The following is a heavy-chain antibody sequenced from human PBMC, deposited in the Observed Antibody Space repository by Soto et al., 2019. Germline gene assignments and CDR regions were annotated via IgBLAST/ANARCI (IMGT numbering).Heavy chain of an antibody. J-gene: IGHJ4*02. V-gene: IGHV3-23*01. CDR3: AKGLGCTNGVCQYFDY. D-gene: IGHD2-8*01. CDR2: ISGSGGST. Sequence: GSLRLSCAASGFTFSSYAMSWVRQAPGKGLEWVSTISGSGGSTYYADSVKGRFTISRDNSKNTLYLQMNSLRAEDTAVYYCAKGLGCTNGVCQYFDYWGQGTLVTVSS. CDR1: GFTFSSYA.